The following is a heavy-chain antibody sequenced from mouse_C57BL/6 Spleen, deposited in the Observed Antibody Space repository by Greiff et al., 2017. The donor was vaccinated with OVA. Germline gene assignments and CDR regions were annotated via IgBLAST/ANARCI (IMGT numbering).Heavy chain of an antibody. CDR1: GYTFTSYW. CDR3: ARRGWEGEGWFAY. V-gene: IGHV1-55*01. Sequence: VQLQQPGAELVKPGASVKMSCKASGYTFTSYWITWVKQRPGQGLEWIGGIYPGSGSTNYNEKFKSKATLTVDTSSSTAYMQLSSLTSEESAVYCCARRGWEGEGWFAYWGQGTLGTVSA. J-gene: IGHJ3*01. D-gene: IGHD1-1*02. CDR2: IYPGSGST.